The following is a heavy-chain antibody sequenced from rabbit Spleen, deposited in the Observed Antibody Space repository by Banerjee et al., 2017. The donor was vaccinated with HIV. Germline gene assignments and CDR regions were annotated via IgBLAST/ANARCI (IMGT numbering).Heavy chain of an antibody. D-gene: IGHD1-1*01. V-gene: IGHV1S45*01. CDR1: GFDLSSDY. CDR3: ARDLVAVIGWNFNL. Sequence: QEQVVESGGGLVQPGGSLKVSCKASGFDLSSDYMCWVRQAPGKGLEWIGCIGPGSSGSTRYANWAKGRFTISRTSSTTVTLRMTSLTAADTATYFCARDLVAVIGWNFNLWGPGTLVTVS. J-gene: IGHJ4*01. CDR2: IGPGSSGST.